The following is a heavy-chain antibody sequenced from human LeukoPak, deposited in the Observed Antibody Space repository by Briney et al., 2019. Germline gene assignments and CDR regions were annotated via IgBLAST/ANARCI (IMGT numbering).Heavy chain of an antibody. V-gene: IGHV4-38-2*01. CDR1: GYSISSGYY. J-gene: IGHJ4*02. D-gene: IGHD6-6*01. CDR3: GRRGAARRLGFDY. Sequence: SETLSLTCAVSGYSISSGYYWGWIRQPPGKGLEWIGSIYHSGSTYYNPSLKSRVTISVDTSKNQFSLKLSSVTAADTAVYYCGRRGAARRLGFDYWGQGTLVTVSS. CDR2: IYHSGST.